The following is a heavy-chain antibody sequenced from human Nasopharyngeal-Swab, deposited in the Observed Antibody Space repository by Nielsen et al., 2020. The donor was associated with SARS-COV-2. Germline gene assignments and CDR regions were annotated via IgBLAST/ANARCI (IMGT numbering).Heavy chain of an antibody. V-gene: IGHV4-59*08. CDR2: T. CDR3: ARRGSITVYGTSDDFYYYLDV. D-gene: IGHD6-19*01. CDR1: GDSISSYY. Sequence: SETLSLTCTVSGDSISSYYWAWIRQPPGKGLEWIGSTNYNPSLTSRVTISVDTSKNQVSLRLTSVTAADTAIYYCARRGSITVYGTSDDFYYYLDVWGKGTRVTVSS. J-gene: IGHJ6*03.